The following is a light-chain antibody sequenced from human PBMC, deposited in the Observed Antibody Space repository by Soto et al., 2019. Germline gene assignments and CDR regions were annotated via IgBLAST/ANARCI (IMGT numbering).Light chain of an antibody. Sequence: QSVLTQPPSVSAAPGQKVTISCSGSTSNIGSNSVSWYRQLPGTAPKLLIYDNNKRPSRVPDRFSGSKSGTSATLGITGLQTGDEADYYCGTWDSSLSAAVWVFGGGTKVTVL. J-gene: IGLJ3*02. V-gene: IGLV1-51*01. CDR1: TSNIGSNS. CDR3: GTWDSSLSAAVWV. CDR2: DNN.